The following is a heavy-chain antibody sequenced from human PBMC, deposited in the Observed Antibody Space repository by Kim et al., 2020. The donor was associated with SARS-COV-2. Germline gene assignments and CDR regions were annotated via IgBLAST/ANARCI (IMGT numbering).Heavy chain of an antibody. Sequence: GGSLRLSCTASGFSFSSYWMHWVRQAPGKGLEWVSRLNGYGGSRAYGDSVKGRFTASRDNAKNTLYLQMNSLRVEDTALYYCASGLSRDGHLNDYWGQGTLVTVSS. J-gene: IGHJ4*02. CDR1: GFSFSSYW. D-gene: IGHD2-2*01. CDR2: LNGYGGSR. V-gene: IGHV3-74*01. CDR3: ASGLSRDGHLNDY.